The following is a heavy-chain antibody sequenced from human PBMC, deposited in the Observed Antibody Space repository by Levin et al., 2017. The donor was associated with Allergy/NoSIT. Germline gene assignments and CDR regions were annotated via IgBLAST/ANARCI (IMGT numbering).Heavy chain of an antibody. CDR2: ITSDGNSK. CDR1: GFSFSTYG. CDR3: AKGGDMDV. D-gene: IGHD3-10*01. J-gene: IGHJ6*02. V-gene: IGHV3-30*18. Sequence: PGGSLRLSCAASGFSFSTYGIHWVRQAPGKGLEWVALITSDGNSKFFADSVKGRFTISRDNSKNTLHLQIDSLRPEDTAVYYCAKGGDMDVWGQGTTVTVSS.